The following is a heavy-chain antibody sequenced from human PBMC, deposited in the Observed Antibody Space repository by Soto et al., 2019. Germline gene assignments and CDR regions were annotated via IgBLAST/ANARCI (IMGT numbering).Heavy chain of an antibody. V-gene: IGHV4-39*01. CDR1: GDSIISSIYY. D-gene: IGHD4-4*01. CDR3: PGHFTVSGPWATFRD. CDR2: VSYSGVT. Sequence: QMLLQESGPGLLKPSETLSLTCTVSGDSIISSIYYWTWIRQPSGKAVEWVGSVSYSGVTHYNPPLKGRVTLSVDTPKSQLSLKLSSVTAADTAVYYCPGHFTVSGPWATFRDSGQVTLVTVSS. J-gene: IGHJ4*02.